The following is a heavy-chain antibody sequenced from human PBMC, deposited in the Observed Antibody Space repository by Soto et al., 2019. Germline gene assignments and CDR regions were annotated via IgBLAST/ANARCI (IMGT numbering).Heavy chain of an antibody. CDR2: INAGNGNT. D-gene: IGHD3-10*01. CDR3: ARGWHHGPHFGH. J-gene: IGHJ4*02. CDR1: GYTFTSYA. Sequence: ASVKVSCTASGYTFTSYAMHWVRQAPGQRLEWMGWINAGNGNTKYSQKFQGRVIITRDTSASTAYMELSSLRSEDTAVYYCARGWHHGPHFGHWGQGVLVTVSS. V-gene: IGHV1-3*01.